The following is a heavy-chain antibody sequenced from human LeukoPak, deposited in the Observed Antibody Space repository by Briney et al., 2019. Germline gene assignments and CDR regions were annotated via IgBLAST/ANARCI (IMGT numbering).Heavy chain of an antibody. CDR2: ISYDGSNK. V-gene: IGHV3-30*18. D-gene: IGHD6-19*01. J-gene: IGHJ6*02. CDR3: AKSSSGWYFIDYYYYGMDV. Sequence: GGSLRLSCAASGFTFSSYGMRWVRQAPGKGLEWVAVISYDGSNKYYADSVKGRFTISRDNSKNPLYLQMNSLRAEDTAVYYCAKSSSGWYFIDYYYYGMDVWGQGTTVTVSS. CDR1: GFTFSSYG.